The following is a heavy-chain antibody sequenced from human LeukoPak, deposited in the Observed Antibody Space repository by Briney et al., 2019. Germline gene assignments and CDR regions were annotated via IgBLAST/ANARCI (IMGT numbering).Heavy chain of an antibody. V-gene: IGHV3-23*01. CDR1: GFTFSNYP. CDR2: IGASGSST. J-gene: IGHJ4*02. CDR3: AKVSGRALIRGIIPFDY. D-gene: IGHD3-10*01. Sequence: GGSLRLSCAASGFTFSNYPMNWVRQAPGEGLEWVSVIGASGSSTHYANSVKGRFTISRDHSKNTLYLQMNSLRAEDTAVYYCAKVSGRALIRGIIPFDYWGQGTLVTVSS.